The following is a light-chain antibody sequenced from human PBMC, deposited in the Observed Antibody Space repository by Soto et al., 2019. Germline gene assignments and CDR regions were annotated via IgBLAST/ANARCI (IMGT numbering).Light chain of an antibody. J-gene: IGLJ2*01. CDR2: SDN. CDR1: GSNIGRNT. Sequence: QSVLTQPPSASGTPGQRVTISCSGSGSNIGRNTVNWYQNLPGTAPKLIIHSDNQRPSGVPDRFSGSKSGTSASLAISGLQSEDEADYYCAAWDDSLNGVVFGGGTKLTVL. V-gene: IGLV1-44*01. CDR3: AAWDDSLNGVV.